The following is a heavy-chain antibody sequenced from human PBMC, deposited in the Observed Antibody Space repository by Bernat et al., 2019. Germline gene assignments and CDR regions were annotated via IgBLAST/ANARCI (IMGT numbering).Heavy chain of an antibody. D-gene: IGHD3-10*01. CDR3: SDGGGGGFGEFDIDY. V-gene: IGHV2-5*02. J-gene: IGHJ4*02. Sequence: QITLKESGPTLVKPTQTLTLTCAFSGFSLSTSGVGVGWIHQPPGKALEGPALIYGDDDKRYSPSLKSRLTITKDTSRNQVVLTMTNMNPVDTATYFCSDGGGGGFGEFDIDYWGQGTLVTVSS. CDR2: IYGDDDK. CDR1: GFSLSTSGVG.